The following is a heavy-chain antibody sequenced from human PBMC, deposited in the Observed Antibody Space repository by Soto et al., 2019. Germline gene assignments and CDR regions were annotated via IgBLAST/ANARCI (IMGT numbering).Heavy chain of an antibody. CDR2: IYYDGSNK. CDR1: GFSFSSFG. D-gene: IGHD5-18*01. CDR3: ARGFGYTYGSVYYYYGMDV. V-gene: IGHV3-33*01. J-gene: IGHJ6*02. Sequence: GGSLRLSCAASGFSFSSFGMHWVRQAPGKGLEWVAVIYYDGSNKYYADSVKGRFTISRDNSKNTLYLQMNSLRAEDTAVYYCARGFGYTYGSVYYYYGMDVWGQGTTVTVSS.